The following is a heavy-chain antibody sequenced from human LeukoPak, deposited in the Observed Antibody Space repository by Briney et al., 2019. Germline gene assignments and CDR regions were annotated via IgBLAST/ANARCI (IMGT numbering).Heavy chain of an antibody. CDR2: ISGSGGTT. D-gene: IGHD1-26*01. CDR3: AKDLSGSYPYYFDY. J-gene: IGHJ4*02. V-gene: IGHV3-23*01. Sequence: PGGSLRLSCAASGFTFSSYAMSWVRQAPGKGLEWVSAISGSGGTTYYADSLKGRFTISRDNSKNTLYLQMNSLRAEDTAVYYCAKDLSGSYPYYFDYWGQGTLVTVSS. CDR1: GFTFSSYA.